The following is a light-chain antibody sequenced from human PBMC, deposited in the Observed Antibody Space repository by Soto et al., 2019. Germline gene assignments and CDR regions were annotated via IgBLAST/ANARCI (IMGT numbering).Light chain of an antibody. Sequence: DIVLTQSPGTLSLPPGERAILSCSASQSASSSYLAWYQQKPGQAPRLLIYGASSRATGIPDRFSGSGSGTDFTLTISRLEPEDFAVYYCQQYGTSPPALTFGGGTKVDIK. CDR1: QSASSSY. CDR3: QQYGTSPPALT. CDR2: GAS. V-gene: IGKV3-20*01. J-gene: IGKJ4*01.